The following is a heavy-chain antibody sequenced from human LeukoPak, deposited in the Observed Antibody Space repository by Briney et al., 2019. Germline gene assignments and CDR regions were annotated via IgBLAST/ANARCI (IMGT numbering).Heavy chain of an antibody. CDR1: GITLSNYG. CDR3: AKRGVVIRVILVGFHKEANYFDS. D-gene: IGHD2-21*01. V-gene: IGHV3-23*01. Sequence: PGGSLRLSCAVSGITLSNYGMSWVRQAPGKGLEWVAGISGTGRSTKYADSVKGRFTVSRDNAKNTLYLQMNSLRAEDTAVYFCAKRGVVIRVILVGFHKEANYFDSWGQGALVTVSS. CDR2: ISGTGRST. J-gene: IGHJ4*02.